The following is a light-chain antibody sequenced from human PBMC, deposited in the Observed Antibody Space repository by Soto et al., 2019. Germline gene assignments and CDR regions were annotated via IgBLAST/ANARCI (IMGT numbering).Light chain of an antibody. CDR2: ENN. Sequence: QSVLTQPPSVSAAPGQKVTISCSGSSSNIGNNYVSWYQQLPGTAPKLLIYENNKRFSGIPDRFSGSKSGTSATLGITGLQTGDEADYYCGTWDSSLSAGPVFGGGTQLTVL. V-gene: IGLV1-51*02. J-gene: IGLJ3*02. CDR3: GTWDSSLSAGPV. CDR1: SSNIGNNY.